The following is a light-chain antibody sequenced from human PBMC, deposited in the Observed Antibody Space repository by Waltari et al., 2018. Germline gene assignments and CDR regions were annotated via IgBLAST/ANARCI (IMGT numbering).Light chain of an antibody. CDR3: AAWDDSLGGHVV. J-gene: IGLJ2*01. CDR1: SSNIGSHY. CDR2: TDN. Sequence: QSVLTQPPSASGTPGQRVTISCSGSSSNIGSHYVYWYQHLPGTAPKLLIYTDNQRPPGVPDRFSCSKSGTSASLAISGLRSEDEGDYYCAAWDDSLGGHVVFGGGTKLTVL. V-gene: IGLV1-47*02.